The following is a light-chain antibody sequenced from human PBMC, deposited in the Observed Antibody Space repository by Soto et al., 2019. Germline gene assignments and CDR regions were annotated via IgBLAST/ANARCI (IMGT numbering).Light chain of an antibody. CDR1: QNVANY. J-gene: IGKJ1*01. CDR2: ESS. CDR3: QQRSNWPPWT. Sequence: EIVLTQSPATLSLSPGERATLSCRASQNVANYLDWYQQKPGQAPRLLIYESSNRATGIPARFSGSGSGTDFTLTISSLEPEDFAVYYCQQRSNWPPWTFGQGTKVDIK. V-gene: IGKV3-11*01.